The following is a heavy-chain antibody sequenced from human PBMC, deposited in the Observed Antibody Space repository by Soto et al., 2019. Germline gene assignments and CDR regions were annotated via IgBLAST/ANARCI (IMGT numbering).Heavy chain of an antibody. V-gene: IGHV1-18*01. CDR3: ARDPCRVLMVNAPNLYGMDV. CDR2: ISTYNGNT. J-gene: IGHJ6*01. Sequence: QVQLVQSGAEVKKPGASVKVSCKASGYTVTTYDISWVRQAPGQGLEWMGRISTYNGNTNYPQSLQGRLTMTTDTSTTTAYIELRSLRSDDTVVYYCARDPCRVLMVNAPNLYGMDVLGQGTTFTVSS. D-gene: IGHD2-8*01. CDR1: GYTVTTYD.